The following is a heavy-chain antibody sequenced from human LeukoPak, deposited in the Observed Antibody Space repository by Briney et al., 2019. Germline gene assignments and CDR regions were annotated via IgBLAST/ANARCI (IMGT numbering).Heavy chain of an antibody. CDR1: GYTFTSYG. V-gene: IGHV1-18*01. CDR3: ARDRKRTYYYDSSGPPGADFDY. Sequence: ASVKVSCKASGYTFTSYGISWVRQAPGQGLEWMGWISAHNGNTNYAQKLQGRVTMTTDTSTSTAYMELRSLRSDDTAVYYCARDRKRTYYYDSSGPPGADFDYWGQGTLVTVSS. D-gene: IGHD3-22*01. CDR2: ISAHNGNT. J-gene: IGHJ4*02.